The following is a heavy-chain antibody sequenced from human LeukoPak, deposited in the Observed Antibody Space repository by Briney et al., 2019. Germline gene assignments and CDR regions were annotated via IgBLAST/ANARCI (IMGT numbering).Heavy chain of an antibody. J-gene: IGHJ6*03. Sequence: PSQTLSLTCTVSGGSISSGSYYWSWIRQPAGKGLEWIGRIYTSGSTNYNPSLKSRVTISVDTSKNQFSLKLSSVTAADTAVYYCARDGVGATPRQYYYYYYYMDVWGNGTTVTVSS. CDR1: GGSISSGSYY. CDR3: ARDGVGATPRQYYYYYYYMDV. D-gene: IGHD1-26*01. CDR2: IYTSGST. V-gene: IGHV4-61*02.